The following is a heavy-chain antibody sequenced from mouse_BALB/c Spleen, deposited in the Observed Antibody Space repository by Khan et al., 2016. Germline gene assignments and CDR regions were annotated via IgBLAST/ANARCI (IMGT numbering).Heavy chain of an antibody. CDR1: GYSITSDYA. CDR2: ISYSGST. J-gene: IGHJ4*01. CDR3: ARTADTLYYAMDY. V-gene: IGHV3-2*02. D-gene: IGHD1-2*01. Sequence: EVQLQESGPGLVKPSQSLSLTCTVTGYSITSDYAWSWIRQFPGNKLEWMGYISYSGSTSYNPSLKSRISITRDTSKNHFFLQLNSVTTEDTATYYCARTADTLYYAMDYWGQGTSVTVSS.